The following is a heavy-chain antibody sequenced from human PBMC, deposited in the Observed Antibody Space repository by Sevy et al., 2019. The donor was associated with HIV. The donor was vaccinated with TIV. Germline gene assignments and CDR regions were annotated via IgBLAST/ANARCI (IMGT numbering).Heavy chain of an antibody. V-gene: IGHV4-59*08. CDR3: ARHDPMIVENWFDP. Sequence: SETLSLTCTVSGGSISSYYWSWIRQPPGKGLEWIGYIYYSGSTNYNPSLKSRVTISVDTSKNQFSLKLSSVTAADTAVYYCARHDPMIVENWFDPWGQGTLVTVSS. D-gene: IGHD3-22*01. CDR1: GGSISSYY. J-gene: IGHJ5*02. CDR2: IYYSGST.